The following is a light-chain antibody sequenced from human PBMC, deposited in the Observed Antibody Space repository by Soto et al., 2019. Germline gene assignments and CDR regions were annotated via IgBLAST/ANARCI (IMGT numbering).Light chain of an antibody. V-gene: IGKV3-15*01. CDR3: QQYNNWPYT. CDR2: GAS. Sequence: EIEMTQSPATLSVSPGERATLSCRASQSVNSNLAWYQQKPGQAPRLLIHGASTRATGIAARFSGSGSGTEFTLTISSLQSEDCTIYYCQQYNNWPYTFGQGTKVEI. CDR1: QSVNSN. J-gene: IGKJ2*01.